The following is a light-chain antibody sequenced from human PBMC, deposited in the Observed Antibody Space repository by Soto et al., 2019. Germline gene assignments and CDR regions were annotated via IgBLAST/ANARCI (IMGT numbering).Light chain of an antibody. CDR3: CSYAGGSDV. Sequence: QSALTQPASVSGSPGQSITISCTGTSSDVGSYNLVSWYQQHPGKVPKLMIYEDTKRPSGVSIRFSGSKSANTASLTISGLQAEDEADYYCCSYAGGSDVFGTGTKLTVL. J-gene: IGLJ1*01. CDR1: SSDVGSYNL. V-gene: IGLV2-23*01. CDR2: EDT.